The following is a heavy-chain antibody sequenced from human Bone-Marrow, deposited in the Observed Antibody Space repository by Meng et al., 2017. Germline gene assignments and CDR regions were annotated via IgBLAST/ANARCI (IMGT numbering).Heavy chain of an antibody. D-gene: IGHD6-19*01. J-gene: IGHJ3*02. V-gene: IGHV3-23*01. CDR3: AKALEQWLVTSDAFDI. CDR1: GFTFSSYA. CDR2: ISGSGGST. Sequence: GESLKISCAASGFTFSSYAMSWVRQAPGKGLEWVSAISGSGGSTYYADSVKGRFTISRDNSKNTLYLQMNSLRAEDTAVYYCAKALEQWLVTSDAFDIWGQGTTVTVSS.